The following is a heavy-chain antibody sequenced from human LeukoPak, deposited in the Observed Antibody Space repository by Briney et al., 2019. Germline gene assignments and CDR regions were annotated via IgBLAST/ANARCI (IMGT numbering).Heavy chain of an antibody. CDR2: INPSGGST. Sequence: ASVKVSCKTSGYTFTSYDINWVRQAPGQGLEWMGIINPSGGSTSYAQKFQGRVTMTRDTSTSTVYMELSSLRSEDTAVYYCARGQGCGGDCYSFPYYYYYMDVWGKGTTVTVSS. CDR3: ARGQGCGGDCYSFPYYYYYMDV. V-gene: IGHV1-46*01. D-gene: IGHD2-21*01. J-gene: IGHJ6*03. CDR1: GYTFTSYD.